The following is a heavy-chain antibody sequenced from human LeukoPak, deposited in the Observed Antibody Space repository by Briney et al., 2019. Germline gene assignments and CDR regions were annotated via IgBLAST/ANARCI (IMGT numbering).Heavy chain of an antibody. CDR2: ISYDGSNK. V-gene: IGHV3-30*18. Sequence: GGSLRLSCAASGFSFSNYWMHWVRQPPGKGLEWVAVISYDGSNKYYADSVKGRFTISRDNSKNTLYLQMNSLRAEDTAVYYCAKAWSGTVGFDIWGQGTVVTVSS. J-gene: IGHJ3*02. CDR1: GFSFSNYW. CDR3: AKAWSGTVGFDI. D-gene: IGHD3/OR15-3a*01.